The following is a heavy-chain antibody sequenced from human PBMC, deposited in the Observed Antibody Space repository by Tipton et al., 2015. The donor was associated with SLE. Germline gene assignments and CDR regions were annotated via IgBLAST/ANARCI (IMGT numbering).Heavy chain of an antibody. CDR2: ISWNSGSI. J-gene: IGHJ4*02. Sequence: SSGGYYWSWIRQHPGKGLEWVSGISWNSGSIGYADSVKGRFTISRDNSKNTLYLQINSLRAEDTAVYYCATSMAAAGSFDYWGQGTLVTVSS. D-gene: IGHD6-13*01. CDR1: SSGGYY. CDR3: ATSMAAAGSFDY. V-gene: IGHV3-9*01.